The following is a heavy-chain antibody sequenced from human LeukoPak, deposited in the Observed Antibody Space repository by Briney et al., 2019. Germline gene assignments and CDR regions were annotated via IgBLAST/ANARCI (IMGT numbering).Heavy chain of an antibody. CDR1: GFTFDDYG. Sequence: PGRSLRLSCAASGFTFDDYGMHWVRQAPGKGLEWVSGISWNSGDIGYADSVKGRFTISRDNAKNSLYLQMNSLRAEDTAVYYCARAIVGAYFDYWGQGTLVTVSS. J-gene: IGHJ4*02. CDR2: ISWNSGDI. CDR3: ARAIVGAYFDY. D-gene: IGHD1-26*01. V-gene: IGHV3-9*01.